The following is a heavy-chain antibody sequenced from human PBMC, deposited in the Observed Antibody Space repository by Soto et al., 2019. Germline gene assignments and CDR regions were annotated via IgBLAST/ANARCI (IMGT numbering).Heavy chain of an antibody. CDR3: ARVGEGYQTHHAFDI. J-gene: IGHJ3*02. CDR2: IYHSGST. D-gene: IGHD2-2*01. CDR1: GGSISSSNW. Sequence: SETLSLTCAVSGGSISSSNWWSWVRQPPGKGLEWIGEIYHSGSTNYNPSLKSRVTISVDKSKNQFSLKLSSVTAADTAVYYCARVGEGYQTHHAFDIWGQGTMVTVSS. V-gene: IGHV4-4*02.